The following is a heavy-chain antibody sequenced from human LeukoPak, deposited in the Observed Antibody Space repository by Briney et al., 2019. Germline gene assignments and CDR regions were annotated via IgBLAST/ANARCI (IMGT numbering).Heavy chain of an antibody. CDR3: ARDYCGGDCYSNDY. CDR1: GFTFSCYG. V-gene: IGHV3-33*01. CDR2: IWYDGSNK. Sequence: GGSLRLSCAASGFTFSCYGVHWVRQAPGKGLEWVAVIWYDGSNKYYADSVKGRFTISRDNSKNTLYLQMNSLRAEDTAVYYCARDYCGGDCYSNDYWGQGTLVTVSS. J-gene: IGHJ4*02. D-gene: IGHD2-21*02.